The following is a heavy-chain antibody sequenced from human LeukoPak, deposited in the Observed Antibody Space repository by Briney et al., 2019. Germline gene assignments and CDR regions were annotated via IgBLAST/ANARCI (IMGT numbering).Heavy chain of an antibody. J-gene: IGHJ4*02. CDR1: GYTFDHYG. CDR3: MRYTFGYFDY. V-gene: IGHV1-18*01. D-gene: IGHD3-16*01. CDR2: INPYSGNT. Sequence: ASVTVSCKASGYTFDHYGITWVRQAPGQGLEWVGSINPYSGNTSYAQNLQGRVTMTTDTSTNTAYLELRSLRSDDTAIYYCMRYTFGYFDYWGQGTLVTVSS.